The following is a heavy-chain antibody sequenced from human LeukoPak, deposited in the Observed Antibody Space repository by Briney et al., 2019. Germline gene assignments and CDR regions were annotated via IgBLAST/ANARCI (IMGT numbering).Heavy chain of an antibody. CDR3: AKDMGDYGDYPPLGYGMDV. CDR1: GFTFDDYA. J-gene: IGHJ6*02. Sequence: GGSLRLSCAASGFTFDDYAMHWVRQAPGKGLEWVSLIIWDGGSTYYADSVKGRFTISRDNSKNSLYLQMNSLRAEDTALYYCAKDMGDYGDYPPLGYGMDVWGQGTTVTVSS. V-gene: IGHV3-43D*03. CDR2: IIWDGGST. D-gene: IGHD4-17*01.